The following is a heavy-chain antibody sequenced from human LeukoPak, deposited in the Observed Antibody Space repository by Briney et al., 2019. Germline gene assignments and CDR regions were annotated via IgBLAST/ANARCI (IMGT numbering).Heavy chain of an antibody. CDR3: ARGHVAGSDRHWDY. J-gene: IGHJ4*02. V-gene: IGHV3-74*01. CDR1: DFSFSSRW. CDR2: IISDGSSI. Sequence: GGSLRLSCATSDFSFSSRWMHWVPQAPGKVLVLVSRIISDGSSISYAHSVKGRFTISRDNAKNTLYLQMNSLRAEDTAVYYCARGHVAGSDRHWDYWGQGALVSVSS. D-gene: IGHD6-19*01.